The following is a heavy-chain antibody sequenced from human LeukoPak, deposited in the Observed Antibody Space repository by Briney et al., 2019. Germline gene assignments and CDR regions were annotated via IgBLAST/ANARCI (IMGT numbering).Heavy chain of an antibody. CDR2: IYYSGST. CDR1: GDSITSYY. Sequence: SETLSLTCTVSGDSITSYYWSWIRQPPGKGLEWIGYIYYSGSTNYNPSLKSRVTISVDTSKDQFSLKLSSVTAADTAVYYCARARSGEIYYFDYWGQGTLVTVSS. V-gene: IGHV4-59*12. CDR3: ARARSGEIYYFDY. D-gene: IGHD6-19*01. J-gene: IGHJ4*02.